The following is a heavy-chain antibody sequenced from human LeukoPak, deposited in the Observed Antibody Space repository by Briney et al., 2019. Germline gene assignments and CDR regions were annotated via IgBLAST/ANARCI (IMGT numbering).Heavy chain of an antibody. CDR2: ISSSSSYI. V-gene: IGHV3-21*01. CDR3: ASRVDYDFWSGPSSHFDY. J-gene: IGHJ4*02. CDR1: GFTFSSYS. Sequence: GGSLRLSCAASGFTFSSYSMNWVRQAPGKGLEWVSSISSSSSYIYYADSVKGRFTISRDNAKNSLYLQMNSLRAEDTAVYYCASRVDYDFWSGPSSHFDYWGQGTLVTVSS. D-gene: IGHD3-3*01.